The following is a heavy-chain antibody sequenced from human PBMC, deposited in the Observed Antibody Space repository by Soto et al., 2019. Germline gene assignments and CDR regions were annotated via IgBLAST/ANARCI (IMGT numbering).Heavy chain of an antibody. D-gene: IGHD2-21*02. CDR2: VYHTGDT. V-gene: IGHV4-4*02. CDR3: AREIVTAGGNNYFDP. CDR1: GGTVASSHW. J-gene: IGHJ5*02. Sequence: SETLSLTCGASGGTVASSHWWSWVRQSPGGGLEWIGNVYHTGDTNFNPSLQSRVTISVDKSNNQFSLRLNSLTAADTAVYFCAREIVTAGGNNYFDPWGPGTLVTVSS.